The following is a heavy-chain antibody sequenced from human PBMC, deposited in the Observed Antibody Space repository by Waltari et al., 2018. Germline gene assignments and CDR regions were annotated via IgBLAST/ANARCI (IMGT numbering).Heavy chain of an antibody. D-gene: IGHD3-3*02. CDR3: ARFSKSANWIDP. CDR2: ISYGGST. V-gene: IGHV4-39*01. CDR1: GGSISSSSYY. Sequence: QLQLQESGPGLVKPSETLSLTCTVSGGSISSSSYYWGWIRQPPGKGLEWIGSISYGGSTYYNTSLMSRVTISVDTSKNQFSLKLTSVIAAETAVFYCARFSKSANWIDPWGQGTLVTVSS. J-gene: IGHJ5*02.